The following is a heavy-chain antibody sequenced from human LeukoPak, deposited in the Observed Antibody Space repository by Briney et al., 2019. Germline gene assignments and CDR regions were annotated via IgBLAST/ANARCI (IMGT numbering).Heavy chain of an antibody. CDR2: IYYSGST. CDR3: ARANSLSMVRGVKTPPNWFDP. J-gene: IGHJ5*02. V-gene: IGHV4-39*07. Sequence: PSETLSLTCTVSGGSISSSSYYWGWIRQPPGKGLEWIGSIYYSGSTYYNPSLKSRVTISVDTSKNQFSLKLSSVTAADTAVYYCARANSLSMVRGVKTPPNWFDPWGQGTLVTVSS. CDR1: GGSISSSSYY. D-gene: IGHD3-10*01.